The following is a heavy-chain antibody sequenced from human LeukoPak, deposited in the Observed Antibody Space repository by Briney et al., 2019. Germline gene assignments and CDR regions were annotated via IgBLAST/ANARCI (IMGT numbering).Heavy chain of an antibody. D-gene: IGHD2-2*01. CDR1: GGTFSSYA. V-gene: IGHV1-69*05. Sequence: SVTVSCKASGGTFSSYAISWVQQAPGQGLEWMGGIIPIFGTANYAQKFQGRVTITTDESTSTAYMELSSLRSEDTAVYYCARYQLPEYYFDYWGQGTLVTVSS. CDR3: ARYQLPEYYFDY. CDR2: IIPIFGTA. J-gene: IGHJ4*02.